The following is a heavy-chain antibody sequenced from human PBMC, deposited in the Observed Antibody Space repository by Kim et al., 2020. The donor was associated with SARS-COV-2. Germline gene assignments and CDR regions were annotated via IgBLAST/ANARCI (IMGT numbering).Heavy chain of an antibody. CDR3: ARGRVFHYYYYGMDV. J-gene: IGHJ6*02. V-gene: IGHV4-34*01. D-gene: IGHD3-10*01. Sequence: PSLQSRVTISVDTSKNQFSLKLSCVTAADTAVYYCARGRVFHYYYYGMDVWGQGTTVTVSS.